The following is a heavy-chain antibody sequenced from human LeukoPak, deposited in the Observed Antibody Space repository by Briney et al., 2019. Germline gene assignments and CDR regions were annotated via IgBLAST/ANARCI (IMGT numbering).Heavy chain of an antibody. CDR3: ARTYYDILTGYYKSRGYLDY. Sequence: GGSLRLSCAASGFTFSSYWMHWVRQAPGKGLVWVSRINSDGSSTIYADSVKGRFTISRDNAKNTLYLQMNSLRSEDTAVYYCARTYYDILTGYYKSRGYLDYWGQGILVTVSS. J-gene: IGHJ4*02. CDR1: GFTFSSYW. V-gene: IGHV3-74*01. D-gene: IGHD3-9*01. CDR2: INSDGSST.